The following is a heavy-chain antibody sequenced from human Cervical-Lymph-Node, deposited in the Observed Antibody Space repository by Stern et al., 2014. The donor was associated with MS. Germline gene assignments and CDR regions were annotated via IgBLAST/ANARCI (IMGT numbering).Heavy chain of an antibody. CDR1: GGTLNNYA. Sequence: VQLVESGAEVKKPGSSVKVSCKASGGTLNNYAVSWVRQAPGQGLEWIGKIIPFLGIANYAHKFQGRVTLTAAATTSYMEVSSLRSDDTAVYYCARSPDLYDSSGYYFDWGQGPLVPVSS. D-gene: IGHD3-22*01. CDR3: ARSPDLYDSSGYYFD. CDR2: IIPFLGIA. V-gene: IGHV1-69*09. J-gene: IGHJ4*02.